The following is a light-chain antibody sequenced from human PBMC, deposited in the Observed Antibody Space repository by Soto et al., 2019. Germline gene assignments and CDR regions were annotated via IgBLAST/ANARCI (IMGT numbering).Light chain of an antibody. CDR3: QHYNNWPLT. J-gene: IGKJ4*01. CDR1: QSVSSN. CDR2: GAS. V-gene: IGKV3-15*01. Sequence: EIVMTQSPATLSVSPGERATLSCRASQSVSSNLAWYQQKPGQAPRLLIYGASTRATGIPARFSGSGSGSEFALTISSLQSEDFAIYYCQHYNNWPLTFGGGTKVVIK.